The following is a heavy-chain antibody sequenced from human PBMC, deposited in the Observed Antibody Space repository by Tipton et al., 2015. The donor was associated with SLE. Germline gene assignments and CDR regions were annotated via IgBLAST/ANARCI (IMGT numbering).Heavy chain of an antibody. Sequence: TLSLTCTVSGGSLTNHYWNWIRQPPGKGLEWIGYIHYSGTTHDNPSLKSRVTMSVDMSKNQFSLRLSSVTAADTAVYYFAGWKQHLVRYWGQGTLVTVSS. CDR3: AGWKQHLVRY. CDR2: IHYSGTT. J-gene: IGHJ4*02. V-gene: IGHV4-59*04. D-gene: IGHD6-13*01. CDR1: GGSLTNHY.